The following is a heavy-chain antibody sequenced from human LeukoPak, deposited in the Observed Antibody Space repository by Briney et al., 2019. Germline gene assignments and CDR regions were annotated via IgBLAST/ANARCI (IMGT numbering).Heavy chain of an antibody. D-gene: IGHD6-19*01. CDR2: INPNSGGT. CDR3: ARGLTYSSGWYWDYYYYYYMDV. CDR1: GYTFTGYY. J-gene: IGHJ6*03. V-gene: IGHV1-2*02. Sequence: ASVKVSCKASGYTFTGYYMHWVRQAPGQGLEWMGWINPNSGGTNYSQKFQDRVTITRNTSISTAYMELSSLRSEDTAVYYCARGLTYSSGWYWDYYYYYYMDVWGKGTTVTISS.